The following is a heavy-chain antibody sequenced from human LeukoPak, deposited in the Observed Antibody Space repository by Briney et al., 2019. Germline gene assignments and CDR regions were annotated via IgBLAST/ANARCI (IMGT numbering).Heavy chain of an antibody. CDR3: ARAYSGSYYWGFDY. V-gene: IGHV3-66*01. Sequence: GGSLRLSCAASGFTVSDNYMTWVRQAPGKGLEWVSVIYSGGSTYYADSVKGRFTISRDNSKNTLYLQMNSLRAEDTAVYYCARAYSGSYYWGFDYWGQGTLVTVSS. CDR1: GFTVSDNY. CDR2: IYSGGST. J-gene: IGHJ4*02. D-gene: IGHD1-26*01.